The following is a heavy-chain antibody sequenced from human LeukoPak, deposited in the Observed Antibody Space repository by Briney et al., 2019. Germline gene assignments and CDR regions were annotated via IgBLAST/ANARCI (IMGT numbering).Heavy chain of an antibody. CDR3: ARDSVNYGSGANLDY. CDR1: GDSIDNNVYY. V-gene: IGHV4-39*07. J-gene: IGHJ4*02. Sequence: PSETLSLTCTVSGDSIDNNVYYWGWIRQPPGKGLEWIGSIFYTGKGHYNPSLKSRVTISVDTSKNQFSLKLSSVTAADTAVYYCARDSVNYGSGANLDYWGQGTLVTVSS. D-gene: IGHD3-10*01. CDR2: IFYTGKG.